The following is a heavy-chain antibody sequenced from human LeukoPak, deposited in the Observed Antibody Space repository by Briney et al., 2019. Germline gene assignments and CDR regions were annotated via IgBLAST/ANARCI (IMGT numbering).Heavy chain of an antibody. D-gene: IGHD5-18*01. CDR3: ARGMDTAMVTDETFDY. V-gene: IGHV5-51*01. CDR1: GYSFTSYW. CDR2: IYPGDSDT. Sequence: GQSLKISCKGSGYSFTSYWIGWVRQMPGKGLEWMGIIYPGDSDTRYSPCLQGQVTISADKSISTAYLQWSSLKASDTAMYYCARGMDTAMVTDETFDYWGQGTLVTVSS. J-gene: IGHJ4*02.